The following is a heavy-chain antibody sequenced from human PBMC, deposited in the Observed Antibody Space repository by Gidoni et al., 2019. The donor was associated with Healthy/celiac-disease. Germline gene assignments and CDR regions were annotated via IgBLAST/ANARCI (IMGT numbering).Heavy chain of an antibody. Sequence: QVQLVQSGAEGKKPGASVKVSCQASGYTFTSSGISWVPQAPGQGLEWMGWISAYNGNTNYAQKLQGRVTMTTDTSTSTACMELRSLRSDDTAVYYCAGDLYNWFDPWGQGTLVTVSS. CDR1: GYTFTSSG. CDR2: ISAYNGNT. CDR3: AGDLYNWFDP. J-gene: IGHJ5*02. V-gene: IGHV1-18*01.